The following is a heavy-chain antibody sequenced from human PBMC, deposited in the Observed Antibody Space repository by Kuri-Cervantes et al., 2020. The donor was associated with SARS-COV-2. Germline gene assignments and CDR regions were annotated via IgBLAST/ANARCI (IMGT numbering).Heavy chain of an antibody. CDR1: GFTFGDYA. V-gene: IGHV3-15*01. CDR3: TTDQILGMQAFDI. J-gene: IGHJ3*02. CDR2: IKSKTDGGTT. D-gene: IGHD7-27*01. Sequence: GGSLRLSCTASGFTFGDYAVSWVRQAPGKGLEWVGRIKSKTDGGTTDYAAPVKGRFTISRDDSKNTLYLQMNSLKTEDTAVYYCTTDQILGMQAFDIWGQGTMVTVSS.